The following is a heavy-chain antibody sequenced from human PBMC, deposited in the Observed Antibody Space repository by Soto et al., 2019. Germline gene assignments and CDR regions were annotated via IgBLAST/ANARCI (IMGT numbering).Heavy chain of an antibody. D-gene: IGHD7-27*01. J-gene: IGHJ5*02. Sequence: EVQLVESGGGLVKPGESLRLSCAGSGFTFSNAWMTWVRQAPGKGLEWVGRIKSKSDGGTIDYAAPVKGRFIISRDDSKNTLFLQMNSLKTEDTAVYYCISNWGSWGQGTLVTVSS. CDR2: IKSKSDGGTI. CDR1: GFTFSNAW. CDR3: ISNWGS. V-gene: IGHV3-15*01.